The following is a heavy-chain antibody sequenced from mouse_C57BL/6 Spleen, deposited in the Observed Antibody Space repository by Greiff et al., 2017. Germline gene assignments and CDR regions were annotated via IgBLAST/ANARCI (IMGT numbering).Heavy chain of an antibody. V-gene: IGHV5-6*01. CDR3: AREITKAMDY. CDR1: GFTFSSYG. J-gene: IGHJ4*01. Sequence: EVMLVESGGDLVKPGGSLKLSCAASGFTFSSYGMSWVRQTPDKRLEWVATISSGGGYTYYPDSVKGRFTISSDNAKNTLYLQMSSLKSEDTAMYYCAREITKAMDYWGQGASVTV. CDR2: ISSGGGYT. D-gene: IGHD1-1*01.